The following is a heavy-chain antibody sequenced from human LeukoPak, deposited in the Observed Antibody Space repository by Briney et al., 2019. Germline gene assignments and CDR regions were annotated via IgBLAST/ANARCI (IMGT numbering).Heavy chain of an antibody. D-gene: IGHD6-19*01. Sequence: KSSETLSLTCAVYGGSFSGYYWSWIRQPPGKGLEWIGEINHSGSTNYNPSLKSRVTISVDTSKNQFSLKLSSVTAADTAVYYCARGRYSSGPNFFPWGQGTLVTVSS. CDR3: ARGRYSSGPNFFP. J-gene: IGHJ5*02. CDR2: INHSGST. V-gene: IGHV4-34*01. CDR1: GGSFSGYY.